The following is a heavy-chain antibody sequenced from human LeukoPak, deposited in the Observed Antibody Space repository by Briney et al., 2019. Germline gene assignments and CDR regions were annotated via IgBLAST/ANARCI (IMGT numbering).Heavy chain of an antibody. J-gene: IGHJ4*02. Sequence: GGSLRLSCEASGFTFSSYGMHWVRQAPGKGLEWVAIISYDGSNKYYADSVKGRFTISRDNSKKTLYLQMNNLRTEDTAVYYCAREGGGTVVFDYWGQGTLVTVSS. CDR3: AREGGGTVVFDY. CDR2: ISYDGSNK. CDR1: GFTFSSYG. D-gene: IGHD4-23*01. V-gene: IGHV3-30*03.